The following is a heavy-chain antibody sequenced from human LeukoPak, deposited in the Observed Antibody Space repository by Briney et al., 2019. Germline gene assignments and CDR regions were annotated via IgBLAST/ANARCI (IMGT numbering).Heavy chain of an antibody. D-gene: IGHD3-22*01. J-gene: IGHJ4*02. CDR2: IKQDGSEK. CDR1: GFTFSNYW. V-gene: IGHV3-7*04. Sequence: GGSLRLSCATSGFTFSNYWMSWVRQAPGKGLEWVANIKQDGSEKYYADSVKGRFTISRDNAKNSLYLQMNSLRAEDTAVYYWARGGGRGDYNERYYFDYCGQGTLVTVSS. CDR3: ARGGGRGDYNERYYFDY.